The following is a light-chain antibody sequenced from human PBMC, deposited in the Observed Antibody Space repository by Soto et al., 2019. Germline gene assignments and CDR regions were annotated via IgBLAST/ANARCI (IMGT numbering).Light chain of an antibody. CDR2: GAS. CDR1: QSVGSS. V-gene: IGKV3-20*01. J-gene: IGKJ4*01. CDR3: QQYASSPPLT. Sequence: EIVLTQSPATLSLSPGERATLSCRASQSVGSSLAWYQQKPGQAPRLLIYGASSRATVIPDRFSGSGSGTDFTLTISRLEPEDFAVYYCQQYASSPPLTFGGGTKVDI.